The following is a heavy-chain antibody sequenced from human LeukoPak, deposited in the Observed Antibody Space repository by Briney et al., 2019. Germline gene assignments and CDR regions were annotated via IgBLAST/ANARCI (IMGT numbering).Heavy chain of an antibody. D-gene: IGHD4-11*01. CDR1: GFTFSSYA. CDR2: ISGSGGST. J-gene: IGHJ6*03. Sequence: GGSLRLSCAASGFTFSSYAMSWVRQAPGKGLEWVSAISGSGGSTYYADSVKGRFTISRDNSKNTLYLQMNSLRAEDTAVYYCAKGDSNYVFYYYYYMDVWGKGTTVTVSS. CDR3: AKGDSNYVFYYYYYMDV. V-gene: IGHV3-23*01.